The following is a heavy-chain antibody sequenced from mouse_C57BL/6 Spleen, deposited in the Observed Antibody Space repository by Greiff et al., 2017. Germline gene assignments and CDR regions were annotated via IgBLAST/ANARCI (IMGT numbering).Heavy chain of an antibody. J-gene: IGHJ4*01. CDR2: IYWDDDK. CDR1: GFSLSTSGMG. D-gene: IGHD2-4*01. V-gene: IGHV8-12*01. CDR3: ARSGVDLYYDYSYAMDY. Sequence: QVQLKESGPGILQSSQTLSLTCSFSGFSLSTSGMGVSWIRQPSGKGLEWLAHIYWDDDKRYNPSLKSRLTISKDTSRNQVFLKITSVDTADTATYYCARSGVDLYYDYSYAMDYWGQGTSVTVSS.